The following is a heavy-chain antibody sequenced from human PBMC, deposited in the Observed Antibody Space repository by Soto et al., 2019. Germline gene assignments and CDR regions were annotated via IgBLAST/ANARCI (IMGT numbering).Heavy chain of an antibody. CDR1: GYSFAGYW. J-gene: IGHJ4*02. V-gene: IGHV5-10-1*01. Sequence: GESLKISCKGSGYSFAGYWITWVRQKPGKGLEWMGRIDPSDSQTYYSPSFRGHVTISVTKSITTVFLQWSSLRASDTAMYYCARQIYDSDTGPNFQYYFDSWGQGTRVTVSS. CDR2: IDPSDSQT. CDR3: ARQIYDSDTGPNFQYYFDS. D-gene: IGHD3-22*01.